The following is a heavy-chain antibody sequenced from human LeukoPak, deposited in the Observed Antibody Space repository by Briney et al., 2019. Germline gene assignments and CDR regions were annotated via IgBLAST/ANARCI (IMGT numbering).Heavy chain of an antibody. CDR2: ISPSGGST. V-gene: IGHV3-23*01. J-gene: IGHJ3*02. CDR1: GFTFSSYA. Sequence: GGSLRLSCTASGFTFSSYAMTWVRQAPGKGLEWVSVISPSGGSTYSADSVKGRFTISRDNSKNTLYLQMNSLRAEGTALYYCAKNSGNSKQSAFDIWGQGTMVTVSS. D-gene: IGHD1-26*01. CDR3: AKNSGNSKQSAFDI.